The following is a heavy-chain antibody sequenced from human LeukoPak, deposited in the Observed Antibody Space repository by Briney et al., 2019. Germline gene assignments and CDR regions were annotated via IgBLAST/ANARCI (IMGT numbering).Heavy chain of an antibody. CDR1: GFTFSSYD. CDR2: IGTAGDT. Sequence: GGSLRLSCAASGFTFSSYDMHWVRQATGKGLEWVSAIGTAGDTYHPGSVKGRFTISRENAKNSLYLQMNSLRAGDTAVYYCARALGSGRNDYYYYGMDVWGQGTTVTVSS. V-gene: IGHV3-13*01. CDR3: ARALGSGRNDYYYYGMDV. J-gene: IGHJ6*02. D-gene: IGHD3-10*01.